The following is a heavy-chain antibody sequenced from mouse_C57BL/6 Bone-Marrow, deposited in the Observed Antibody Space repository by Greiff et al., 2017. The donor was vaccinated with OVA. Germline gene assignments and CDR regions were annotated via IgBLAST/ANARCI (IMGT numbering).Heavy chain of an antibody. V-gene: IGHV1-4*01. D-gene: IGHD2-4*01. CDR2: INPSSGDT. CDR3: ARDDYEGAMDY. J-gene: IGHJ4*01. CDR1: GYTFTSYT. Sequence: QVQLKQSGAELARPGASVKMSCKASGYTFTSYTMHWVKQRPGQGLEWIGYINPSSGDTKYNQKFKDKATLTADKSSSTAYMQLSSLTSEDSAVYYCARDDYEGAMDYWGQGTSVTVSS.